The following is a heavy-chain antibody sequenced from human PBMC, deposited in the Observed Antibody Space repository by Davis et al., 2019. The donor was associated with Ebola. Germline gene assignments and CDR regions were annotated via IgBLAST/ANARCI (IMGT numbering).Heavy chain of an antibody. CDR3: ARPPYSSSWYGFDY. J-gene: IGHJ4*02. Sequence: GGSLRLSCAASGFTFSSYWMSWVRQAPGKGLEWVANIKQDGSEKYYVDSVKGRFTISRDNSKNTLYLQMNSLRAEDTAVYYCARPPYSSSWYGFDYWGQGTLVTVSS. V-gene: IGHV3-7*01. D-gene: IGHD6-13*01. CDR2: IKQDGSEK. CDR1: GFTFSSYW.